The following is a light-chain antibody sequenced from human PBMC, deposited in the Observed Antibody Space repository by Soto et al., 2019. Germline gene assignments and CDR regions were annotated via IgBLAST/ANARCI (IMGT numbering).Light chain of an antibody. CDR1: SSDVGSYNH. Sequence: QSVLTQPASVSGSPGQSITISCSGTSSDVGSYNHVAWYQQFPGKTPKLIIYEVTYRPSGVSHRFSASKSGNTASLTISGLQAEGEADYYCISYTGSSTSYVFGTGTKSPS. CDR2: EVT. J-gene: IGLJ1*01. V-gene: IGLV2-14*01. CDR3: ISYTGSSTSYV.